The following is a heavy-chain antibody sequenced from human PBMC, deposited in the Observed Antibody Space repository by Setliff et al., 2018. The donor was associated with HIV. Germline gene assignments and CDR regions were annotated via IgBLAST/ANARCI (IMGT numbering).Heavy chain of an antibody. J-gene: IGHJ3*02. CDR1: GGSFSGYY. V-gene: IGHV4-34*01. CDR3: ECYFDSSDSHSPAFDI. Sequence: PSETLSLTCAVYGGSFSGYYWSWIRQPPGKGLEWIGEINHSGSTNYNPSLKSRVTISVDTSKNQFSLKLSSVTAADTAVYYCECYFDSSDSHSPAFDIRGQGTKVTVSS. D-gene: IGHD3-22*01. CDR2: INHSGST.